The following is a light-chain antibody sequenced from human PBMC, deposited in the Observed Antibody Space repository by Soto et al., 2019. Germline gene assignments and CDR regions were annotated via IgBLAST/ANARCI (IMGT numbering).Light chain of an antibody. CDR2: DAS. CDR3: QQYGSPPQT. V-gene: IGKV3-20*01. CDR1: QSVSSSY. Sequence: DIVLTQSPGTLSLSPGERATLSCRASQSVSSSYLAWYQQRPGQAPRLLIFDASNRATGIPDRFSGSGSGTDFTLTISRLEPDDFAVYYCQQYGSPPQTFGQGTKLEIK. J-gene: IGKJ2*01.